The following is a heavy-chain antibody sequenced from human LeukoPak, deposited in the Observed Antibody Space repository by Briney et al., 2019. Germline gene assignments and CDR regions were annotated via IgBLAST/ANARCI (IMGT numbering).Heavy chain of an antibody. CDR3: ARQSVLRFLEWSSTGFGP. D-gene: IGHD3-3*01. J-gene: IGHJ5*02. CDR1: GYTFTSYD. V-gene: IGHV1-8*01. CDR2: MNANSGNT. Sequence: ASVEVSCKASGYTFTSYDINWVRQATGQGLEWMGWMNANSGNTGYAQKFQGRVTMTRNTSISTAYMELSSLRSEDTAVYYCARQSVLRFLEWSSTGFGPWGQGTLVTVSS.